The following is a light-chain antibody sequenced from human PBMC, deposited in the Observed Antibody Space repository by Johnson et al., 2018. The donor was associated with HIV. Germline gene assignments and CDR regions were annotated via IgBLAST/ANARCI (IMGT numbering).Light chain of an antibody. CDR2: ENS. CDR3: GTWDSSLSALYV. J-gene: IGLJ1*01. V-gene: IGLV1-51*02. CDR1: SSNIGNNF. Sequence: QSVLTQSPSVSAAPGQKVTISCSGSSSNIGNNFVSWYQHLPGTAPKLLIYENSKRPSGIPDRFSGSKSGTSATLGITGLQTGDEADYYCGTWDSSLSALYVFGTGTKVTVL.